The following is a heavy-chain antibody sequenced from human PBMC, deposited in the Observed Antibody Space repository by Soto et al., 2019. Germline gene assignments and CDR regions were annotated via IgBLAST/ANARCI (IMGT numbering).Heavy chain of an antibody. CDR1: GFSLSNARMG. D-gene: IGHD3-22*01. CDR2: IFSNDEK. Sequence: QVTLKESGPVLVKPTETLTLTCTVSGFSLSNARMGVSWIRQPRGKALEWLAHIFSNDEKSYSTSLKSRLTISNDTSKSQVVLTMTNMDPVDTATYYCARSRIYDSSGYYQFDYWGQGTLVTVSS. J-gene: IGHJ4*02. V-gene: IGHV2-26*01. CDR3: ARSRIYDSSGYYQFDY.